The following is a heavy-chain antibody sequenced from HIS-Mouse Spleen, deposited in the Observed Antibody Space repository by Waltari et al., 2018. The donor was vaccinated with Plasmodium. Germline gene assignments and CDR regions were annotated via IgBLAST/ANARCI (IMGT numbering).Heavy chain of an antibody. V-gene: IGHV3-7*01. CDR1: AFPFSSAW. Sequence: EVQLVESGGGLVQPGGSLRLSWAASAFPFSSAWMGGVRQAQGKGLEWVANIKQDGSEKYYVDSVKGRFTISRDNAKNSLYLQMNSLRAEDTAVYYCASSWYWYFDLWGRGTLVTVSS. J-gene: IGHJ2*01. CDR2: IKQDGSEK. CDR3: ASSWYWYFDL. D-gene: IGHD6-13*01.